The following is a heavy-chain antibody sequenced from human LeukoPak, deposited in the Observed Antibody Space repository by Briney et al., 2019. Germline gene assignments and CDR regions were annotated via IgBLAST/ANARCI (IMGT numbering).Heavy chain of an antibody. CDR1: GFTLSSYW. V-gene: IGHV3-74*01. CDR2: INSDGSST. D-gene: IGHD2-21*02. Sequence: GGSLRLSCAASGFTLSSYWMHWVRQAPGKGLVWVSRINSDGSSTSYADSVKGRLTISRDNAKNTLYLQMNSLRAEDTAVYYCARQVVTLSSDAFDIWGQGTMVTVSS. CDR3: ARQVVTLSSDAFDI. J-gene: IGHJ3*02.